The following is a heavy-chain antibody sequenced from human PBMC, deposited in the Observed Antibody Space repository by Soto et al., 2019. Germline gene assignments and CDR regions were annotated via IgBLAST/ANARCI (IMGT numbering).Heavy chain of an antibody. J-gene: IGHJ6*02. Sequence: SEKVACKSSGYTLTSYAMHLVRQAPGQSLEWMGWINAGNGNTKYSQKFQGRVTITRDTSASTAYMELSSLRSEDTAVYYCARSRSYDILTGSYYYYGMDVWGQGTTVTVSS. CDR2: INAGNGNT. CDR1: GYTLTSYA. D-gene: IGHD3-9*01. CDR3: ARSRSYDILTGSYYYYGMDV. V-gene: IGHV1-3*01.